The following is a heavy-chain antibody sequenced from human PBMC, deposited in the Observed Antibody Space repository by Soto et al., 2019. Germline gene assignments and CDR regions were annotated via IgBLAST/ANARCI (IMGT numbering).Heavy chain of an antibody. D-gene: IGHD4-4*01. Sequence: GSLRLSCAASGFTFSPYWMSWVRQVPGKGLELVANIRQDGSENYYVDSVKGRFTISRDNAKNSLYLQMNSLRAEDTAVYFCARENYSQFDYWGQGTLVTVSS. V-gene: IGHV3-7*01. CDR1: GFTFSPYW. CDR3: ARENYSQFDY. CDR2: IRQDGSEN. J-gene: IGHJ4*02.